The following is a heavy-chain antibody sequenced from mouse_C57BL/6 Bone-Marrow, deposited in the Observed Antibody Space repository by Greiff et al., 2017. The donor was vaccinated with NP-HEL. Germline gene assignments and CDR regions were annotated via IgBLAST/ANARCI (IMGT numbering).Heavy chain of an antibody. D-gene: IGHD1-1*01. J-gene: IGHJ1*03. CDR3: ARVFITTVVAPYWYFDV. Sequence: EVKVVESGGGLVKPGGSLKLSCAASGFTFRSYTMSWVRQTPEKRLEWVATISGGGGNTYYPDSVKGRFTISRDNAKNTLYLQMSSLRSEYTALYYCARVFITTVVAPYWYFDVWGTGTTVTVSS. CDR1: GFTFRSYT. V-gene: IGHV5-9*01. CDR2: ISGGGGNT.